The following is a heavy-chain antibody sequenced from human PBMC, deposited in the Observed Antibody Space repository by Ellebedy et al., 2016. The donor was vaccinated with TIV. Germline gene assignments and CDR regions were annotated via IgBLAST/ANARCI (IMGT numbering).Heavy chain of an antibody. J-gene: IGHJ4*02. V-gene: IGHV3-30*09. D-gene: IGHD6-13*01. CDR3: TRGSSRRGYFDS. CDR1: GFTFSYYS. CDR2: ISHDGSNK. Sequence: GESLKISXAASGFTFSYYSMHWVRQAPGKGLEWVAVISHDGSNKYHAESVKGRFAISRDDSKNTLYLQMNTLRTEDTAVYFCTRGSSRRGYFDSWGQGTLVTVSS.